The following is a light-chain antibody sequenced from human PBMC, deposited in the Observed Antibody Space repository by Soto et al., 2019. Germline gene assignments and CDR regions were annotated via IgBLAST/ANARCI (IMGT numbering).Light chain of an antibody. V-gene: IGKV3D-15*01. CDR1: QSIRSN. CDR3: QQYNNWPAIT. J-gene: IGKJ5*01. CDR2: GAS. Sequence: EIVMTQSPPTLSVSPGERAALSCRASQSIRSNLAWYQQKPGQAPRLLIYGASTRATGIPARFSGSGSGTEFTLTINSLQSEDFAVDYCQQYNNWPAITFGQGTRLEIK.